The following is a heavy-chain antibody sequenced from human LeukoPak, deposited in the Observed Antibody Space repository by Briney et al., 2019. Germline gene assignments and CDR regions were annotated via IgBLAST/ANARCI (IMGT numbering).Heavy chain of an antibody. CDR3: ARVAAAAPGEDY. CDR2: ISYDGSNK. J-gene: IGHJ4*02. V-gene: IGHV3-30*19. D-gene: IGHD6-13*01. Sequence: GGSLRLSCAASGFTFSSYGMHWVRQAPGKGLEWVAVISYDGSNKYYADSVKGRFTISRDNSKNTLYLQMNSLRAEDTAVYYCARVAAAAPGEDYWGQGTLVTVSS. CDR1: GFTFSSYG.